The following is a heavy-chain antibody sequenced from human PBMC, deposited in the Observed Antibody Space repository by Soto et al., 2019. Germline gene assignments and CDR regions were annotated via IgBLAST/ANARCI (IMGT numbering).Heavy chain of an antibody. J-gene: IGHJ5*01. Sequence: LSCAASGFTFSSYGMHWVRQAPGKGLEWIGYIYYSGSTNYNSSLKSRLSISIDTSRNQFSLKLTSVTAADTAVYYCARESSLLLPDSGKKIDPWGQGILVTVSS. D-gene: IGHD3-10*01. CDR2: IYYSGST. V-gene: IGHV4-59*01. CDR3: ARESSLLLPDSGKKIDP. CDR1: GFTFSSYG.